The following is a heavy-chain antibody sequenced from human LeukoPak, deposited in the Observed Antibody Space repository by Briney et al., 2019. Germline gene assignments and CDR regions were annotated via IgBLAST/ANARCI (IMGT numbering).Heavy chain of an antibody. V-gene: IGHV1-18*01. CDR1: GYTFTSYG. D-gene: IGHD2-2*01. Sequence: ASVKVSCKAVGYTFTSYGISWVRQAPGQGLEWMGWISAYNGNTNYAQKLQGRVTMTTDTSTSTAYMELRSLRSDDTAVYYCARDLLPATMPGFPQHWGQGTLVTVSS. CDR3: ARDLLPATMPGFPQH. CDR2: ISAYNGNT. J-gene: IGHJ1*01.